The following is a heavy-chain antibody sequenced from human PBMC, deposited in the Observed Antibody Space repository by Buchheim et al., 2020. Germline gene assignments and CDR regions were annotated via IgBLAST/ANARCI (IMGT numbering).Heavy chain of an antibody. V-gene: IGHV3-7*01. Sequence: EVQLVESGGGLVQPGGSLRLSCVASGFTFSSYWMSWVCQALGKGLEWVANIKQDGSEKYYVDSVKGRFTISRDHAKNALYLQMNSLRAKDTAVYYCARDSFNPFDFDYYYGMDVWGQGTT. J-gene: IGHJ6*02. CDR3: ARDSFNPFDFDYYYGMDV. CDR2: IKQDGSEK. D-gene: IGHD3-3*01. CDR1: GFTFSSYW.